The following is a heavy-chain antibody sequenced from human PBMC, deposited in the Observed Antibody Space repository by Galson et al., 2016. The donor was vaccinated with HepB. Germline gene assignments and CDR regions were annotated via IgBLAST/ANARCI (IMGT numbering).Heavy chain of an antibody. V-gene: IGHV3-74*01. J-gene: IGHJ4*02. Sequence: SLRLSCAASGFTFSRYWMHWVRQAPGKGLEWVSRIKSDGSSTSYADSVKGRFTISRDNAKNTLYLQLNSLRVEDTAVYYCARVAYTYGFDYWGQGTLVTVSS. CDR3: ARVAYTYGFDY. D-gene: IGHD3-10*01. CDR1: GFTFSRYW. CDR2: IKSDGSST.